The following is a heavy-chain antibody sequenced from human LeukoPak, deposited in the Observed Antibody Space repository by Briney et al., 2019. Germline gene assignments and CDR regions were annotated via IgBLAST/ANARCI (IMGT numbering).Heavy chain of an antibody. V-gene: IGHV4-61*02. D-gene: IGHD1-26*01. CDR1: GGSISSGSYY. Sequence: PSETLSLTCTVSGGSISSGSYYWSWIRQPAGKGLEWIGRIYTSGSTNYNPSLKSRVTISVDTSKNQFSLKLSSVTAADTAVYYCATLGGSYGPPNWIDPWGQGTLVTVSS. CDR3: ATLGGSYGPPNWIDP. J-gene: IGHJ5*02. CDR2: IYTSGST.